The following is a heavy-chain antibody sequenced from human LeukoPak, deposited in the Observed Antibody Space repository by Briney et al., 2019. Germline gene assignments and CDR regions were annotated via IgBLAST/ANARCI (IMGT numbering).Heavy chain of an antibody. V-gene: IGHV4-39*01. D-gene: IGHD6-13*01. CDR3: ARRGYSGSWIDY. Sequence: KPSETLSLTCTVSGGSISSSSYYWGWIRQPPGKGLEWIGSIYYSGSTYYNPSLKSRVTISVDTSKNQFSLKLSSVTAADTAVYYCARRGYSGSWIDYWGQGTLVTVSS. CDR1: GGSISSSSYY. CDR2: IYYSGST. J-gene: IGHJ4*02.